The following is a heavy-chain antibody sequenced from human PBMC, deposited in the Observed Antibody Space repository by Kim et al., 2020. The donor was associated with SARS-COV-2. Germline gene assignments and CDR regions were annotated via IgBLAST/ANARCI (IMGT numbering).Heavy chain of an antibody. CDR2: IDPSDSYT. V-gene: IGHV5-10-1*01. J-gene: IGHJ6*02. CDR3: ARALYSLYYGIDV. Sequence: GESLKISCKGSGYNFDNYRITWVRQMSGKGLEWMGRIDPSDSYTKYSPSFQGHVSISVDKSVSTAYLQWSSLKASDTAIYYCARALYSLYYGIDVWGQGTTVTVSS. D-gene: IGHD3-10*01. CDR1: GYNFDNYR.